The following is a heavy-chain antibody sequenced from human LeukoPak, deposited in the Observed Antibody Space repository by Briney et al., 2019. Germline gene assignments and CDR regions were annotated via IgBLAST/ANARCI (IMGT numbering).Heavy chain of an antibody. D-gene: IGHD1-26*01. CDR2: ISSRSSYI. J-gene: IGHJ4*02. CDR1: GFTFSSYS. Sequence: GXXXRLSCAASGFTFSSYSMNWVRQAPGKGLEWVSSISSRSSYIYYADSVKGRFTISRDNAKNSLYLQMNSLRAEDTAVYYCARGPWASAPDYWGQGTLVTVSS. V-gene: IGHV3-21*04. CDR3: ARGPWASAPDY.